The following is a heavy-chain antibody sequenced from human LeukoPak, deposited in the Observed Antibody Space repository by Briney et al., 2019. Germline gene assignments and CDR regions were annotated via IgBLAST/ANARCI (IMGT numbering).Heavy chain of an antibody. Sequence: SQTLSLTCAISGDSVSSNRAACNWIRQSPSRGLEWLGRTYYRSRWYNDYAVSVKSRITISPDTSKNQFSLQLNSMTPEDTAVYYCARNLSLSMYEWGQGTLVTVSS. J-gene: IGHJ4*02. CDR1: GDSVSSNRAA. CDR2: TYYRSRWYN. V-gene: IGHV6-1*01. CDR3: ARNLSLSMYE. D-gene: IGHD2-8*01.